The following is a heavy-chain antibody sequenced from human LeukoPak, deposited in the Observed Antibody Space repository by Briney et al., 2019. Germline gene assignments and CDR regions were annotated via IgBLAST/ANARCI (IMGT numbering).Heavy chain of an antibody. D-gene: IGHD1-1*01. Sequence: PSETLSLTCAVYGGSFSTYYWSWIRQSPGKGLEWIAEINHRGDTNYNPSVKSRVTISVDTSRNQFSLKVRSVTAADTAVYCCARGPTISETGYFDYWGQGTLVTVSS. CDR2: INHRGDT. V-gene: IGHV4-34*01. J-gene: IGHJ4*03. CDR1: GGSFSTYY. CDR3: ARGPTISETGYFDY.